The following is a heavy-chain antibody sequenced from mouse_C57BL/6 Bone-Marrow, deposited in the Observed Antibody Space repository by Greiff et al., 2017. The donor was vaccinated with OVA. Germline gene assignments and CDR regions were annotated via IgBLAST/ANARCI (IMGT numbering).Heavy chain of an antibody. CDR1: GYTFTDYE. J-gene: IGHJ1*03. Sequence: QVQLQQSGAELVRPGASVTLSCKASGYTFTDYEMHWVKQTPVHGLEWIGAIDPETGGTDYNQKFKGKAILTADKSSSTAYMERRSLTSEDSAVYDCTSGLLHRYFDVWGTGTTVTVSS. CDR3: TSGLLHRYFDV. D-gene: IGHD2-3*01. CDR2: IDPETGGT. V-gene: IGHV1-15*01.